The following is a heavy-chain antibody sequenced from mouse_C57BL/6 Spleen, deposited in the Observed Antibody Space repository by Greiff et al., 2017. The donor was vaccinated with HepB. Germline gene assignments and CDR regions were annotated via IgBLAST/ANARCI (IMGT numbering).Heavy chain of an antibody. CDR1: GFSLTSYG. V-gene: IGHV2-2*01. CDR2: IWSGGST. Sequence: QVQLKESGPGLVQPSQSLSITCTVSGFSLTSYGVHWVRQSPGKGLEWLGVIWSGGSTDYNAAFISRLSISKDNSKSQVFCKMNSLQADDTAIYYCANWMDYYGSSYDYAMDYWGQGTSVTVSS. CDR3: ANWMDYYGSSYDYAMDY. J-gene: IGHJ4*01. D-gene: IGHD1-1*01.